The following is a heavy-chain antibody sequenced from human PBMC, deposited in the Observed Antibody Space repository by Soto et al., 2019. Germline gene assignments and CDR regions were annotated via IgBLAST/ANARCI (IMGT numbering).Heavy chain of an antibody. V-gene: IGHV1-18*01. CDR2: ISAHNGNT. D-gene: IGHD1-1*01. CDR1: GYTFTSYG. CDR3: ARGRYGDY. Sequence: QVHLVQSGAEVKKPGASVKVSCKASGYTFTSYGITWVRQAPGQGLEWMGWISAHNGNTDYAQKLQGRVIVTRDTSTGTAYMELRSLISDGRAVYYCARGRYGDYWGQGALVTVSS. J-gene: IGHJ4*02.